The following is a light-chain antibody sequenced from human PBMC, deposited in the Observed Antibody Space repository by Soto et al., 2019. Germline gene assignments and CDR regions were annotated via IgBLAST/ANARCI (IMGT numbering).Light chain of an antibody. Sequence: DIVMTQSPDSLRVSLGERATITCTSSLNIYFRSNNRNYLAWYQQKSGQPPKLLIYWASTREPGVPDRFSGSGSGTYFTLTIDNVQPDDVAVYYCHQYYTTPLTFGGGTRVDIK. J-gene: IGKJ4*01. CDR3: HQYYTTPLT. CDR1: LNIYFRSNNRNY. CDR2: WAS. V-gene: IGKV4-1*01.